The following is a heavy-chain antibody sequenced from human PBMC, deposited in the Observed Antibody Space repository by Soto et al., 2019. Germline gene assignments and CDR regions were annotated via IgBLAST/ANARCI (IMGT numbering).Heavy chain of an antibody. J-gene: IGHJ4*02. CDR2: IYYSGST. D-gene: IGHD1-26*01. CDR1: GGSISSGGYY. V-gene: IGHV4-31*03. CDR3: AGIYSGSPGGTLRY. Sequence: QVQLQESGPGLVKPSQTLSLTCTVSGGSISSGGYYWSWIRQHPGKGLEWIGYIYYSGSTYYNPSLKSRVTISVDPSKNQFSLKLSSVPAADTAVYFCAGIYSGSPGGTLRYWGQGTLVTVSS.